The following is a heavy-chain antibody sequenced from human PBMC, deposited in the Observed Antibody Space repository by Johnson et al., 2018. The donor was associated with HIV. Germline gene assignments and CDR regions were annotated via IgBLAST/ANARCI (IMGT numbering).Heavy chain of an antibody. D-gene: IGHD6-13*01. J-gene: IGHJ3*01. CDR1: GFTFSTYA. CDR3: ARARYTSDWYLYDAFDL. Sequence: VHLVESGGGLVQPGGSLRLSCADSGFTFSTYAMHWVRQAPGKGLEYVSGVSSNGGTTYYANSVTGRFTISRDNSKNTLYLQMGSLRTEDMAVYHCARARYTSDWYLYDAFDLWGQGTMVTVSS. CDR2: VSSNGGTT. V-gene: IGHV3-64*01.